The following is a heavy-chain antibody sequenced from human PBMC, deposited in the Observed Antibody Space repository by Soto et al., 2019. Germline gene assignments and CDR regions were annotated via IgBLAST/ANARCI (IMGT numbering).Heavy chain of an antibody. CDR3: ARVSYSSSWRYYYYYYGMDV. V-gene: IGHV1-18*04. Sequence: ASVKVSCKASGYTFTSYGISWVRQAPGQGLEWMGWISAYNGNTNYAQKLQGRVTMTTDTSTSTAYMELRSLRSDDTAVYYCARVSYSSSWRYYYYYYGMDVWGQGTTVTV. CDR1: GYTFTSYG. D-gene: IGHD6-13*01. CDR2: ISAYNGNT. J-gene: IGHJ6*02.